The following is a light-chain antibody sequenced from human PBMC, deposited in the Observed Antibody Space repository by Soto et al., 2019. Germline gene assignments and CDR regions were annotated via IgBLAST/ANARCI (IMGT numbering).Light chain of an antibody. J-gene: IGLJ1*01. CDR2: GNS. CDR1: SSNIVAGYD. CDR3: QSYDSSLSGYV. Sequence: QSVLTQPPSVSGAPGQRVTISCTGSSSNIVAGYDVHWYQQLPGTAPKLLIYGNSIRPSGVPDRFSGSKSGTSASLAITGLQAEDEADYYCQSYDSSLSGYVFGTGTKVTVL. V-gene: IGLV1-40*01.